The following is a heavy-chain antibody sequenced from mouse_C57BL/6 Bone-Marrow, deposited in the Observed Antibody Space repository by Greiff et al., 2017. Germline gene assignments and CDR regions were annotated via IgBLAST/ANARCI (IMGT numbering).Heavy chain of an antibody. CDR2: IYPGSGST. J-gene: IGHJ2*01. V-gene: IGHV1-55*01. Sequence: QVQLQQPGAELVKPGASVKMSCKASGYTFTSYWITWVKQRPGQGLEWIGDIYPGSGSTNYNEKFKSKATLTVDTSSSTAYMQLSSLTSEDSAVYYCAREDAYYDGSSLYFDYWGRGTTPTVSA. CDR1: GYTFTSYW. CDR3: AREDAYYDGSSLYFDY. D-gene: IGHD1-1*01.